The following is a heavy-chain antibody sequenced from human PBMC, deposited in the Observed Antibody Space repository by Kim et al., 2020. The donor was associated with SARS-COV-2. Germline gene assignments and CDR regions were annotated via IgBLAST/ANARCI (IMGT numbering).Heavy chain of an antibody. V-gene: IGHV3-66*01. J-gene: IGHJ6*02. CDR2: IYSGGST. CDR3: ARDLVTGQWPIYYYYGMDV. Sequence: GGSLRLSCAASGFTVSSNYMSWVRQAPGKGLEWVSVIYSGGSTYYADSVKGRLTISRDNSKNTLYLQMNSLRAEDTAVYYCARDLVTGQWPIYYYYGMDVWGPGTTDTVSS. D-gene: IGHD6-19*01. CDR1: GFTVSSNY.